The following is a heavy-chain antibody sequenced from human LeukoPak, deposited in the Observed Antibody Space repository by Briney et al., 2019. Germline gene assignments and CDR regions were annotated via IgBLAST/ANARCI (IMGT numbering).Heavy chain of an antibody. D-gene: IGHD1-20*01. CDR1: GFPFSSYA. CDR2: ISYDGSNK. J-gene: IGHJ4*02. Sequence: GRSLRLSFAASGFPFSSYAMDWGRPAPGKGLGWVAVISYDGSNKYYTDSVKGRFTISRDNSKNTLYLQMNSLRAEDTAVYYCARDAPITGTTDYFDYWGQGTLVTVSS. V-gene: IGHV3-30*04. CDR3: ARDAPITGTTDYFDY.